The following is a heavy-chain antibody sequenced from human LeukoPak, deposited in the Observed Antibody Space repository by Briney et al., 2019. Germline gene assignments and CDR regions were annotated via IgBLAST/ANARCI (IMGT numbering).Heavy chain of an antibody. CDR1: GGSFSGYY. CDR2: INHSGST. CDR3: ARVSYYDSSGNRGAFDY. J-gene: IGHJ4*02. V-gene: IGHV4-34*01. D-gene: IGHD3-22*01. Sequence: SETLSLTCAVYGGSFSGYYWSWIRQPPGKGLEWIEEINHSGSTNYNPSLKSRVTISVDTSKSQFSLKLSSVTAADTAVYYCARVSYYDSSGNRGAFDYWGQGTLVTVSS.